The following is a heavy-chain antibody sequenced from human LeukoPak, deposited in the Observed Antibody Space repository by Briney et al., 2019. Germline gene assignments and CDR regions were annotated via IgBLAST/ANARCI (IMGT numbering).Heavy chain of an antibody. CDR3: ARESSSSPGEY. D-gene: IGHD6-13*01. Sequence: SETLSLTCAVYGGSFSGYYWSWIRQPPGKGLEWIGYIYYSGSTYYNPSLKSRVTISVDTSKNQFSLKLSSVTAADTAVYYCARESSSSPGEYWGQGTLVTVSS. CDR2: IYYSGST. J-gene: IGHJ4*02. CDR1: GGSFSGYY. V-gene: IGHV4-30-4*08.